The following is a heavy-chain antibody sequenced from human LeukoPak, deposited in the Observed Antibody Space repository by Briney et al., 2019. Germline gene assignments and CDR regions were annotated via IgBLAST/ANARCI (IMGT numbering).Heavy chain of an antibody. V-gene: IGHV4-34*01. CDR2: INHSGST. CDR1: GGSFSGYY. CDR3: ARGGITGTINWFDP. Sequence: SETLSLTCAVYGGSFSGYYWSWIRQPPGKGLEWIGEINHSGSTNYNPSLKSRVTISVDTSKNQFSLKLSSVTAADTAVYYCARGGITGTINWFDPWGQGTLVTVSS. D-gene: IGHD1-7*01. J-gene: IGHJ5*02.